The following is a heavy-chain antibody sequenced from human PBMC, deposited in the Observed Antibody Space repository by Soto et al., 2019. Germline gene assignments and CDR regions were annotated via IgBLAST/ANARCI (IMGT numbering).Heavy chain of an antibody. CDR3: ARQIISYQFNWFDH. J-gene: IGHJ5*02. D-gene: IGHD2-2*01. CDR2: IYYSGST. Sequence: PSETLSLTCTVSGGSISSSSYYWGWIRQPPGKGLEWIGSIYYSGSTYYNPSLKSRVTISVDTSKNQFSLKLSSVTAADTVVYYCARQIISYQFNWFDHWGQGTLVTVSS. CDR1: GGSISSSSYY. V-gene: IGHV4-39*01.